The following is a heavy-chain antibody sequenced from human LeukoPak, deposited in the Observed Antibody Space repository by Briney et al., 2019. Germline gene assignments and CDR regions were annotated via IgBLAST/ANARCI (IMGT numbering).Heavy chain of an antibody. V-gene: IGHV3-49*03. CDR2: IRSKACGGTT. CDR1: GGSFSGYY. J-gene: IGHJ4*02. D-gene: IGHD4-17*01. Sequence: LSLTCAVYGGSFSGYYWSWFRQAPGKGLEWVGFIRSKACGGTTEYAASVKGRFTISRDDSKSIAYLQMNSLKTEDTAVYYCTRKVYGDYVLDYWGQGTLVTVSS. CDR3: TRKVYGDYVLDY.